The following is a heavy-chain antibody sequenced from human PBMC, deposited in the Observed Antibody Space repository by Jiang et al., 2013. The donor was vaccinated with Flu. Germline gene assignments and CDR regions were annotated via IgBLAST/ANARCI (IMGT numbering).Heavy chain of an antibody. D-gene: IGHD3-16*01. Sequence: GTTDYAASVKGRFTISRDDSKSIAYLQMSSLKTEDTAVYYCTRDLVRGVILIPVTYFDYWGQGALVTVSS. V-gene: IGHV3-49*02. CDR3: TRDLVRGVILIPVTYFDY. J-gene: IGHJ4*02. CDR2: GTT.